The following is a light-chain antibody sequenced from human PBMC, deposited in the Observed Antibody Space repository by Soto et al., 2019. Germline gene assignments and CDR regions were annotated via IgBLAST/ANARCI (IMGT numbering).Light chain of an antibody. CDR1: QDIGDT. J-gene: IGKJ4*01. V-gene: IGKV3-15*01. CDR2: DTC. CDR3: QRYYGRPQT. Sequence: TKADTNLSVARRVGANRTSRASQDIGDTLAWYQHKPGQTPRLLIYDTCTRATGVPARFSGSRSRNEFTLAITICWSGALSVLYCQRYYGRPQTVGGGTKVDIK.